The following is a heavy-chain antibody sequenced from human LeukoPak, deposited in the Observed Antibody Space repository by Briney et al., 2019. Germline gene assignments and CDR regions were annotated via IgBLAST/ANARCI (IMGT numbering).Heavy chain of an antibody. CDR3: ARLVGFSFTDPFDY. CDR1: GFTFNSYT. CDR2: LRGSGEST. V-gene: IGHV3-23*01. J-gene: IGHJ4*02. Sequence: GGSLRLSCTASGFTFNSYTMNWVRQAPGKGLEWVSTLRGSGESTYYADSVKGRFTISRDNSKNILFLHMNSLRAEDTAVYYCARLVGFSFTDPFDYWGQGTLVTVSS. D-gene: IGHD3-3*02.